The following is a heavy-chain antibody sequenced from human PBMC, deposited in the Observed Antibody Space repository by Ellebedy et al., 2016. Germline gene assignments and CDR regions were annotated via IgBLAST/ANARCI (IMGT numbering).Heavy chain of an antibody. J-gene: IGHJ6*02. CDR3: ARVMSEWFEESVYYNYYGMDV. CDR1: GFTFSSYA. Sequence: GESLKISXAASGFTFSSYAMHWVRQAPGKGLEWVAVISYDGSNKYYADSVKGRFTISRDNSKNTLYLQMNSLRAEDTAVYYCARVMSEWFEESVYYNYYGMDVWGQGTTVTVSS. V-gene: IGHV3-30-3*01. D-gene: IGHD3-10*01. CDR2: ISYDGSNK.